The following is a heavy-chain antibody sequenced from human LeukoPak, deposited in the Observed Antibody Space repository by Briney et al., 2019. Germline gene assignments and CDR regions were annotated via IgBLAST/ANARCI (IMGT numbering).Heavy chain of an antibody. CDR3: ASPRYCSSTSCYFGYAY. V-gene: IGHV4-39*01. J-gene: IGHJ4*02. CDR1: GGSLSSSCYY. CDR2: IYYSGST. Sequence: PSETLSLTCTVSGGSLSSSCYYWGWIRQPPGKGLEWIGSIYYSGSTYYNPSLKSRVTISVDTSKNQFSLKLCSVTAADTAVYYCASPRYCSSTSCYFGYAYWGQGTLVTVSS. D-gene: IGHD2-2*01.